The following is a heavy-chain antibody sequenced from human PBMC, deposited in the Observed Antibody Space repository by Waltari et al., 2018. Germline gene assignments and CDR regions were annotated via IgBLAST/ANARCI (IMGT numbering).Heavy chain of an antibody. Sequence: EVQLVESGGGLVKPGGSLRLSCAASGFTFSSYSMNWVRQAPGKGLEWVSSISSSSSYIYYADSVKGRFTISRDNAKNSLYLQMNSLRAEDTAVYYCARIPIVATKEDYWGQGTLVTVSS. J-gene: IGHJ4*02. CDR3: ARIPIVATKEDY. CDR1: GFTFSSYS. V-gene: IGHV3-21*01. D-gene: IGHD5-12*01. CDR2: ISSSSSYI.